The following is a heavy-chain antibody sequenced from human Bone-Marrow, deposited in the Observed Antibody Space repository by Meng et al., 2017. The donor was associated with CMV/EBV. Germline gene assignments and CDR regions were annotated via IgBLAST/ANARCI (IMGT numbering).Heavy chain of an antibody. D-gene: IGHD4-17*01. CDR1: GGSISSSSHY. CDR2: IYYSGST. CDR3: VGTTVNSAYYYYGMDV. V-gene: IGHV4-39*07. J-gene: IGHJ6*02. Sequence: SETLSLTCSVSGGSISSSSHYWGWIRQPPGKGLEWIGSIYYSGSTYYNPSLKSRVTISVDTSKNQFSLKLRSVTAADTAVYYCVGTTVNSAYYYYGMDVWGQGTTITVSS.